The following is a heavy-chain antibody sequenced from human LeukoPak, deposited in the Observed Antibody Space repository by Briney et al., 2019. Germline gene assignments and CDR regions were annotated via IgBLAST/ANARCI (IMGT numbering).Heavy chain of an antibody. Sequence: GGSLRLSCAASGLTFSTYSMNWVRQAPGKGLEWVSSISSGSSYIYYADSVKGRFTISRDNAKNSLYLQMNSLRAEDTAVYYCARDPNDYSNYETDAFDIWGQGTMVTVSS. D-gene: IGHD4-4*01. CDR2: ISSGSSYI. CDR3: ARDPNDYSNYETDAFDI. V-gene: IGHV3-21*01. CDR1: GLTFSTYS. J-gene: IGHJ3*02.